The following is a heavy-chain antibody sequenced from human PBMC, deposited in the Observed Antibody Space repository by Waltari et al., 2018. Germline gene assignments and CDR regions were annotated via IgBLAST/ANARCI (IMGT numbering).Heavy chain of an antibody. CDR3: ASKHSRGMDV. J-gene: IGHJ6*02. Sequence: QVQLVQSGSELKKPGASVKVSCKSSGYTFTSYALNWVRQAPGQGLEWMGWINTNTGNPTYAQGFTGRFVFSWDTSGSTASLQISSLKAEDTAVYYCASKHSRGMDVWGQGTTVIVSS. V-gene: IGHV7-4-1*02. CDR1: GYTFTSYA. CDR2: INTNTGNP.